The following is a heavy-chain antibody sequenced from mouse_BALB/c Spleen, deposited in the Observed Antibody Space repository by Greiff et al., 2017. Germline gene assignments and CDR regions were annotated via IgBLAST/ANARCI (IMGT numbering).Heavy chain of an antibody. CDR1: GFTFSNYW. V-gene: IGHV6-6*02. J-gene: IGHJ3*01. Sequence: EVKVEESGGGLVQPGGSMKLSCVASGFTFSNYWMNWVRQSPEKGLEWVAEIRLKSNNYATHYAESVKGRFTISRDDSKSSVYLQMNNLRAEDTGIYYCTGRLQAWFAYWSQGTLVTVSA. CDR2: IRLKSNNYAT. CDR3: TGRLQAWFAY.